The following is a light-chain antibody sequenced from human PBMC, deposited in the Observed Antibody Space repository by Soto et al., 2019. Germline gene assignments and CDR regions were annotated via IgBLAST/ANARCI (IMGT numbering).Light chain of an antibody. V-gene: IGKV1-5*03. CDR2: KAS. CDR3: QQYDRFPYT. J-gene: IGKJ2*01. Sequence: DILMTQSPSTLSASVVDTVTITCRASQSISNWLAWYQQKPGQAPKLLIHKASTLESGVPSRFSGSGSGTEFTLTISSLQPDDFATLYCQQYDRFPYTFGQGTKLEIK. CDR1: QSISNW.